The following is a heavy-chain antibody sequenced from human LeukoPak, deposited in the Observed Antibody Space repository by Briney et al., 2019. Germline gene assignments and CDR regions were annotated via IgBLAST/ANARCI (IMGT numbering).Heavy chain of an antibody. J-gene: IGHJ4*02. CDR3: ARDRPVVPHPLDY. CDR1: GFTFSDYY. V-gene: IGHV3-11*01. D-gene: IGHD3-10*01. Sequence: GGSLRLSCAASGFTFSDYYMSWIRQAPGKGLEWVSYISNSGATIYYADSVKGRFTISRDNAKNSLYLQMNSLRAEDTAVYYCARDRPVVPHPLDYWGQGTLVTVSS. CDR2: ISNSGATI.